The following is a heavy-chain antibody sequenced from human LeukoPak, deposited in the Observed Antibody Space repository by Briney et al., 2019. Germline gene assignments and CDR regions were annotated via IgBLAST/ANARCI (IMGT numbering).Heavy chain of an antibody. CDR3: ARDWMGYCSSNSCYLYYMDV. CDR2: IKEDGSEK. J-gene: IGHJ6*03. V-gene: IGHV3-7*01. Sequence: PSETLSLTCAVYGGSFSGYYWSWIRQAPGKGREWVANIKEDGSEKDYVDSVRGRFTISRDNARNSLYLQMNSLRAEDTAVYYCARDWMGYCSSNSCYLYYMDVWGKGTTVTVSS. CDR1: GGSFSGYY. D-gene: IGHD2-2*01.